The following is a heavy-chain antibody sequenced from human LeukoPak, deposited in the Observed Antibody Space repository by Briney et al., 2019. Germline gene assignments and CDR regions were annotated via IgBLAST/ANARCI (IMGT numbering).Heavy chain of an antibody. J-gene: IGHJ4*02. CDR1: GFTFSSYS. Sequence: QAGGSLRLSCAASGFTFSSYSMNWVRQAPGKGLEWVSYISSSSSTIYYADSVKGRFTISRDNAKNSLYLQMNSLRAEDTAVYYCARDDGYYYGSGSYSSLDYWGQGTLVTVSS. CDR3: ARDDGYYYGSGSYSSLDY. CDR2: ISSSSSTI. D-gene: IGHD3-10*01. V-gene: IGHV3-48*01.